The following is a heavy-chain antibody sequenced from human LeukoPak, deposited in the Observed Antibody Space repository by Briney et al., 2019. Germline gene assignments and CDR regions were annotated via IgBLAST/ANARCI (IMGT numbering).Heavy chain of an antibody. V-gene: IGHV3-23*01. Sequence: GGSLRLSCAASGLRFSSYVMSWVRQAPGKGLEWVSAISGSGGSTYYADSVKGRFTISRDNSKNTLYLQMNSLRAEDTAVYYCAKTFNGDRYYYDSSGYDYAFDIWGQGTMVTVSS. CDR2: ISGSGGST. CDR1: GLRFSSYV. J-gene: IGHJ3*02. CDR3: AKTFNGDRYYYDSSGYDYAFDI. D-gene: IGHD3-22*01.